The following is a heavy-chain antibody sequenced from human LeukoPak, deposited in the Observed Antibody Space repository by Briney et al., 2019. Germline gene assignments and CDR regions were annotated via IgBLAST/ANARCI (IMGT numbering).Heavy chain of an antibody. CDR3: ARGVRRCGSSTSCYIYYFDY. CDR2: MNPNSGNT. V-gene: IGHV1-8*01. D-gene: IGHD2-2*01. Sequence: ASVKVSCKASGYTFTSYDINWVRQATGQGLEWMGWMNPNSGNTGYAQKFQGRVTMTRNTSISTAYMELSSLRSGDTAVYYCARGVRRCGSSTSCYIYYFDYWGQGTLVTVSS. CDR1: GYTFTSYD. J-gene: IGHJ4*02.